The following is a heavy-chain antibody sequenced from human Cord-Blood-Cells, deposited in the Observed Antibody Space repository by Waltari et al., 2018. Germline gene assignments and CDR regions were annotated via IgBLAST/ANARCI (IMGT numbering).Heavy chain of an antibody. CDR2: IYSGGST. D-gene: IGHD5-12*01. CDR3: ARDRSGYDGGMP. CDR1: GFTVSSNY. V-gene: IGHV3-53*01. J-gene: IGHJ4*02. Sequence: EVQLVESGGGLIQPGGSLRLSCAASGFTVSSNYMSWVRQAPGKGLEWVSVIYSGGSTYYADSVKGRFTISREKSKNTLYLQMNSLRAEDTAVYYCARDRSGYDGGMPWGQGTLVTVSS.